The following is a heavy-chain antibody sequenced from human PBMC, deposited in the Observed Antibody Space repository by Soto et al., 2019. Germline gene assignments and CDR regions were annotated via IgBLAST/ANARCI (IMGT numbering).Heavy chain of an antibody. CDR3: ARDSGQQQQLAFGYDY. D-gene: IGHD6-13*01. CDR2: INPSGGST. Sequence: ASVKVSCKASGYTFTSYYMHWVRQAPGQGLEWMGIINPSGGSTSYAQKSQGRVTMTRDTSTSTVYMELSSLRSEDTAVYYCARDSGQQQQLAFGYDYWGQGTLVTVSS. J-gene: IGHJ4*02. V-gene: IGHV1-46*01. CDR1: GYTFTSYY.